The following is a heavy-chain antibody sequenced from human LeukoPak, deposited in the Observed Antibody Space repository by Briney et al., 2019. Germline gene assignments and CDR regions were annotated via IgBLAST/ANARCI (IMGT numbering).Heavy chain of an antibody. Sequence: SETLSLTCAVYGGSFSDYYWTWIRQPPGKELEWIGEINHRGSTNYNPSLKSRVTMSVDTSKNQFSLKLSSVTAADTAVYYCARGLSDGSGGYYFDYWGQGTLVTVSS. CDR1: GGSFSDYY. CDR2: INHRGST. V-gene: IGHV4-34*01. J-gene: IGHJ4*02. D-gene: IGHD3-10*01. CDR3: ARGLSDGSGGYYFDY.